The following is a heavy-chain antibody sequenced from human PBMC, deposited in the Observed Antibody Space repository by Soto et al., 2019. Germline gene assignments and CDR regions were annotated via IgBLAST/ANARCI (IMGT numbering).Heavy chain of an antibody. J-gene: IGHJ4*02. V-gene: IGHV3-23*01. Sequence: PGGSLRLSCAASEFTFSSYAMTWVRQAPGKGLEWVAAISGGGSNTYYADSVKGRFTISRDNSKNTLYLQMNSLRAEDTAVYYCVGKFIRTGGNRKGAYFDYWGQGTLVTVSS. CDR2: ISGGGSNT. D-gene: IGHD1-26*01. CDR1: EFTFSSYA. CDR3: VGKFIRTGGNRKGAYFDY.